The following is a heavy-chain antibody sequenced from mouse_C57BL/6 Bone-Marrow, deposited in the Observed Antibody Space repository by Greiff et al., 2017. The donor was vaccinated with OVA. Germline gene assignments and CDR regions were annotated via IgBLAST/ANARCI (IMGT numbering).Heavy chain of an antibody. J-gene: IGHJ4*01. V-gene: IGHV5-4*03. CDR1: GFTFSSYA. CDR3: ARGLFYYYAMDY. Sequence: EVKLQESGGGLVKPGGSLKLSCAASGFTFSSYAMSWVRQTPEKRLEWVATISDGGSYTYYPDNVKGRFTISRDNAKNNLYLQMSHLKSEDTAMYYCARGLFYYYAMDYWGQGTSVTVSS. CDR2: ISDGGSYT.